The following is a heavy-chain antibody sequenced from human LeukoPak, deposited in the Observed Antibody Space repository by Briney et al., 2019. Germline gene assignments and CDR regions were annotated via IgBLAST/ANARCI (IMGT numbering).Heavy chain of an antibody. CDR2: ISNSGGYT. CDR1: GFTFGDDY. D-gene: IGHD6-19*01. CDR3: ARSRGAGPGAYFDY. J-gene: IGHJ4*02. V-gene: IGHV3-11*03. Sequence: GGSLRLSCAVSGFTFGDDYMSWIRQAPGQGLEWVSYISNSGGYTNYADSVVGRFTISRDNAENSLYLQMNSLRAEDTAVYYCARSRGAGPGAYFDYWGQGTLVTVTS.